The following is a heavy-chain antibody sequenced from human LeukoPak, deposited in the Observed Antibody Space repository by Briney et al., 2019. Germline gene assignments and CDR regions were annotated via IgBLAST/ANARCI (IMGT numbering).Heavy chain of an antibody. D-gene: IGHD7-27*01. V-gene: IGHV1-2*02. J-gene: IGHJ4*02. CDR3: ARDEWDRPLGYFDY. CDR1: GYTLTGYY. Sequence: ASVKVSCKASGYTLTGYYMHWVRQAPGQGLEWMGWINPNSGGTNYAQKFQGRVTMTRDTSISTAYMELSRLRSDDTAVYYCARDEWDRPLGYFDYWGQGTLVTVSS. CDR2: INPNSGGT.